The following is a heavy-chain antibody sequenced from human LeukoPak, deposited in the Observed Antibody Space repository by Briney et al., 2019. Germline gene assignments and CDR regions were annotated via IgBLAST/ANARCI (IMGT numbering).Heavy chain of an antibody. CDR2: ISYDGDPK. V-gene: IGHV3-30*03. J-gene: IGHJ4*02. CDR3: ARGY. Sequence: GGSLRLSCAASGFTFRTYGMHWVRQAPGKGLEWVAVISYDGDPKFYADSVKGRFTISRDNSKNTLYLHLNSLRVEDTAIYYCARGYWGQGILVSVSS. CDR1: GFTFRTYG.